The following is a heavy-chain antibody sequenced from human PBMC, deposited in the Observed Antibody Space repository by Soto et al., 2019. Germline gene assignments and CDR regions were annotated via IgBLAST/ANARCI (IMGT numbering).Heavy chain of an antibody. CDR3: AGEPRGGAYDMDV. J-gene: IGHJ6*02. V-gene: IGHV3-33*08. CDR2: IWSDGSRQ. Sequence: VQLLESGGGLVQPGGSLRLSCAASRFTFNSFAMSWVRQAPGKGLEWVALIWSDGSRQFYGDSVKGRFTISRDNSKNTLSLQMNSLRVEDTAVYYCAGEPRGGAYDMDVWGQGTTVTVSS. D-gene: IGHD3-16*01. CDR1: RFTFNSFA.